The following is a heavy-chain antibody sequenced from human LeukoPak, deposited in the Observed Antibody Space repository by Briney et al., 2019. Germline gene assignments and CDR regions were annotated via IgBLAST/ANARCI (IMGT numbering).Heavy chain of an antibody. CDR2: ISSSSSYI. CDR3: ARSHDILTGYYPPTGFAY. Sequence: GGSLRLSCAASGFTFSSYSMNWVRQAPGKGLEWVSSISSSSSYIYYADSVKGRFTISRDNAKNSLYLQMNSLRAEDTAVYYCARSHDILTGYYPPTGFAYWGQGTLVTVSS. CDR1: GFTFSSYS. V-gene: IGHV3-21*01. D-gene: IGHD3-9*01. J-gene: IGHJ4*02.